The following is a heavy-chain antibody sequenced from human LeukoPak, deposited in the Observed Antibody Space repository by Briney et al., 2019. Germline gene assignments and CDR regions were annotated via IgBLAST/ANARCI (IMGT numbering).Heavy chain of an antibody. CDR1: GFTFDDYA. CDR2: ISWNSGSI. J-gene: IGHJ3*02. D-gene: IGHD5-12*01. V-gene: IGHV3-9*01. Sequence: PGGSLRLSCAASGFTFDDYAMHWVRQAPGKGLEWVSGISWNSGSIGYADSVKGRFTISRDNAKNSLYLQMNSLRAEDTALYYCAKDRATISSWAFDIWGQGTMVTVSS. CDR3: AKDRATISSWAFDI.